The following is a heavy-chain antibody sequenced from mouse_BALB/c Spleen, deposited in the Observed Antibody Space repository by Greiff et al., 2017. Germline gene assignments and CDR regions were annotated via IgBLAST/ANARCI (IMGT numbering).Heavy chain of an antibody. CDR1: GYTFTSYW. D-gene: IGHD3-2*01. J-gene: IGHJ3*01. CDR2: IYPSDSYT. Sequence: QVQLQQPGAELVRPGASVKLSCKASGYTFTSYWINWVKQRPGQGLEWIGNIYPSDSYTNYKQKFKDKATLTVDKSSSTAYMQLSSTTSEDSAVYCGTRETAGATAWLAYWGQGTLVTVSA. V-gene: IGHV1-69*02. CDR3: TRETAGATAWLAY.